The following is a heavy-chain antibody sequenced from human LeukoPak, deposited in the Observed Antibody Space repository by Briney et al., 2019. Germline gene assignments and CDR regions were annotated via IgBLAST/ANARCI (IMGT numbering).Heavy chain of an antibody. CDR2: ISAHSGNT. CDR1: GYTFTSYR. CDR3: ARLELEQRSWFDP. Sequence: ASVKVSCKASGYTFTSYRITWVRQAPGQGLEWMGWISAHSGNTIYTQKFQGRLTMTTDTSTTTAYMELRSLRSDDTAVYYCARLELEQRSWFDPWGQGTLVTVSS. J-gene: IGHJ5*02. V-gene: IGHV1-18*01. D-gene: IGHD1/OR15-1a*01.